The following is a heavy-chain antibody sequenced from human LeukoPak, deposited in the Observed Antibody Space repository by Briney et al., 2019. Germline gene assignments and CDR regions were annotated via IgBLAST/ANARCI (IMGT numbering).Heavy chain of an antibody. D-gene: IGHD3-9*01. Sequence: GGSLRLSCAASGFTFSNYAMSWVRQAPGKGPEWVSAILGSGGSTYYADSVKGRFTVPRDNSKSTLYLQMNSLRAEDTALYYCAKWGDYDVLTGYYVPDYWGQGTLVTVSS. CDR2: ILGSGGST. CDR1: GFTFSNYA. CDR3: AKWGDYDVLTGYYVPDY. J-gene: IGHJ4*02. V-gene: IGHV3-23*01.